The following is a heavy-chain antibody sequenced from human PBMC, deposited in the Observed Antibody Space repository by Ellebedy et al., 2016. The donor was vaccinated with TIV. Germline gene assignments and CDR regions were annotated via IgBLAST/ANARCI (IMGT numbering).Heavy chain of an antibody. V-gene: IGHV3-13*01. D-gene: IGHD4-17*01. CDR1: GFIFSNYD. CDR3: ARATDGLDV. CDR2: IGAAGDT. Sequence: PGGSLRLSCAPSGFIFSNYDMHWVRQATGKGLEWVSTIGAAGDTSYPGSVKGRLTVSREKDKNSFYLQMNSLRAEDTAVYYCARATDGLDVWGQGTTVTVSS. J-gene: IGHJ6*02.